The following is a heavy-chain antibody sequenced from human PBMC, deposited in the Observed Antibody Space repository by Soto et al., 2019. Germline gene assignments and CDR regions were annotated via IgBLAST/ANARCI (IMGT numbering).Heavy chain of an antibody. Sequence: QVQLVESGGGVVQPGRSLRLSCAASGFTFSSYGMHWVRQAPGKGLEWVAVISYDGSNKYYADSVKGRFTISRDNSKNTLYLQMNSLRAEDTAVYYCAKDGSDSGSGSFEVFDYLGQGTLVTVSS. J-gene: IGHJ4*02. CDR1: GFTFSSYG. CDR2: ISYDGSNK. D-gene: IGHD3-10*01. CDR3: AKDGSDSGSGSFEVFDY. V-gene: IGHV3-30*18.